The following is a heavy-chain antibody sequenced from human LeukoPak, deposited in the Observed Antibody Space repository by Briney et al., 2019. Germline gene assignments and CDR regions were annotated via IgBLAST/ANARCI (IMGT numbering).Heavy chain of an antibody. V-gene: IGHV1-8*01. J-gene: IGHJ4*02. CDR1: GYTFTSYD. D-gene: IGHD6-19*01. CDR3: ARRTLAVAPFDY. Sequence: RRASVKVSRKASGYTFTSYDINWVRQATGQGLEWMGWMNPNSGNTGYAQKFQGRVTITADKSTSTAYMELSSLRSEDTAVYYCARRTLAVAPFDYWGQGTLVTVSS. CDR2: MNPNSGNT.